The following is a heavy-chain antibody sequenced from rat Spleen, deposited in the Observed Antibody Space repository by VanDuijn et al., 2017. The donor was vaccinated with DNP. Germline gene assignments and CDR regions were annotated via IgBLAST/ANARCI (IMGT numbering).Heavy chain of an antibody. D-gene: IGHD1-11*01. J-gene: IGHJ2*01. V-gene: IGHV4-2*01. Sequence: EVKLVESGGGLVQPGSSLKLSCAASGFNFNDYWMGWVRQAPGKGLEWIGQINKDSSTITYIPSLKDKFTISRDNDQNTLYLQMNKLGSEDTAIYHCAKGPNYGGYLDYFDYWGQGVMVTVSS. CDR3: AKGPNYGGYLDYFDY. CDR1: GFNFNDYW. CDR2: INKDSSTI.